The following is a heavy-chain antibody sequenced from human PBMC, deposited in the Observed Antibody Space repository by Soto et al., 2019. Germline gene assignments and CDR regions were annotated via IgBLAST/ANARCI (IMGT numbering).Heavy chain of an antibody. CDR1: GGSVTISNW. Sequence: QVQLQESGPGLVKPSGTLSLTCAVSGGSVTISNWWSWVRQTPGKGLEWIGQIHHSGSTNYNPSLKSRVTISVDKSKNQFSLEMKSVTAADTAVYYCARGGYYFYMAVWGKGTTVTGSS. V-gene: IGHV4-4*02. CDR2: IHHSGST. J-gene: IGHJ6*03. D-gene: IGHD1-26*01. CDR3: ARGGYYFYMAV.